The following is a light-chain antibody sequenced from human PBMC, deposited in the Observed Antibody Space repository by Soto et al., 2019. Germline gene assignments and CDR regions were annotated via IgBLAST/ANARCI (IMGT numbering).Light chain of an antibody. J-gene: IGKJ2*01. CDR2: AVS. CDR1: QGIRDD. V-gene: IGKV1-17*01. Sequence: DIQMTQSPSSLSASVGDRVTITCRASQGIRDDLGWYQQKPGKAPTRLIYAVSSLQNGVPSRFSGTGSGTEFTLTISSLQPEDFATYYCQHRRNSFYTFGQGTRLEI. CDR3: QHRRNSFYT.